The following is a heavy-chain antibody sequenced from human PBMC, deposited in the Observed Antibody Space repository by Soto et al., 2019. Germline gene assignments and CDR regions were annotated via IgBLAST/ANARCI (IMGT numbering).Heavy chain of an antibody. D-gene: IGHD3-22*01. J-gene: IGHJ3*02. Sequence: SETLSLTCTVSGGSISSSSYYWGWIRQPPGKGLEWVGSIYYSGSTYYSPSLKSRVTISVDTSKNQFSLKLSSVTAADTAVYYCGRYYYDSSGYLDAFDIWGQGTMVX. CDR1: GGSISSSSYY. V-gene: IGHV4-39*01. CDR3: GRYYYDSSGYLDAFDI. CDR2: IYYSGST.